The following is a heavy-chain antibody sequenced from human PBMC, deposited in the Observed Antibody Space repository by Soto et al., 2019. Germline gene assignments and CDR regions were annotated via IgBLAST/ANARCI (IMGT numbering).Heavy chain of an antibody. CDR1: GGSFSGYY. Sequence: LSLTCAVYGGSFSGYYWSWIRQPPGKGLEWIGEINHSGSTNYNPSLKSRVTISVDTSKNQFSLKLSSVTAADTAVYYCARGRRGSSGWYYYYYGMDVWGQGTTVTVSS. D-gene: IGHD6-19*01. CDR3: ARGRRGSSGWYYYYYGMDV. J-gene: IGHJ6*02. CDR2: INHSGST. V-gene: IGHV4-34*01.